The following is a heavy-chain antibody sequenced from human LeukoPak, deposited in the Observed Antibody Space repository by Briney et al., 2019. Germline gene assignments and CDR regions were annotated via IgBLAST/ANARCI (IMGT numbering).Heavy chain of an antibody. CDR1: GFTFSDYS. Sequence: PGGSLRLSCGASGFTFSDYSMSWIRQAPGKGLESVSYISHSGETIYYADSVNGRFTISRDNAKNSLYLQMNSLRVEDTAVYYCARDGGYSSSWYYFDYWGQGTLVTVSS. CDR3: ARDGGYSSSWYYFDY. D-gene: IGHD6-13*01. CDR2: ISHSGETI. J-gene: IGHJ4*02. V-gene: IGHV3-11*01.